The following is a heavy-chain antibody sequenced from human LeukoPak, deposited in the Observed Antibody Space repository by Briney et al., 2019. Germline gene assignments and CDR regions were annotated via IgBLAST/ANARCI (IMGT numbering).Heavy chain of an antibody. J-gene: IGHJ4*02. CDR1: GGSFSGYY. CDR2: INHSGST. D-gene: IGHD2-15*01. V-gene: IGHV4-34*01. Sequence: SETLSLTCAVYGGSFSGYYWSWIRQPPGKGLEWIGEINHSGSTNYNLSLKSRVTISVDTSKNQFSLKLSSVTAADTAVYYCARRDCSGGSCYDYWGQGTLVTVSS. CDR3: ARRDCSGGSCYDY.